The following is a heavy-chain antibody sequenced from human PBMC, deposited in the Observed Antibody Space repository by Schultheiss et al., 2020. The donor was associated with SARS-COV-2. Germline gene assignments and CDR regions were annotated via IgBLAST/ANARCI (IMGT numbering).Heavy chain of an antibody. Sequence: GGSLRLSCVASGFTFSTYTMNWVRQAPGKGLEWVGLIESRTDGGTTDYAAPVKGRFTISRDDSKNTVYLQMNSLITEDTAVYYCNTLIIAPAGVKMVSLHDYWGQGTLVTVSS. CDR3: NTLIIAPAGVKMVSLHDY. V-gene: IGHV3-15*04. D-gene: IGHD6-13*01. CDR1: GFTFSTYT. J-gene: IGHJ4*02. CDR2: IESRTDGGTT.